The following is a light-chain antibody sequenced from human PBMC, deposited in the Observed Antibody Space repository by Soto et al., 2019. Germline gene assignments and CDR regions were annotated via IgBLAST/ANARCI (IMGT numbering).Light chain of an antibody. CDR3: QQSYSTLPYT. V-gene: IGKV1-39*01. CDR2: AAA. J-gene: IGKJ2*01. Sequence: DIQMTQSPPSLSASVGDRVTITCRASQSISSYLNWYQQKPGKAPKLLIYAAASLQSGVPSRFSVSGYGTDFTRTISSLQPEDFATYYCQQSYSTLPYTFGQGTKLEIK. CDR1: QSISSY.